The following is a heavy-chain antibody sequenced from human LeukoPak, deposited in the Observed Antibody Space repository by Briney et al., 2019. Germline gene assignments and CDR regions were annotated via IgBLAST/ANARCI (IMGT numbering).Heavy chain of an antibody. CDR2: IYKSGST. D-gene: IGHD1-26*01. Sequence: PSESLSLTCNASGGAISSYYWSWIRQAPGKGLEWIGYIYKSGSTNSNPSLKSRVTISVDTSKNQFALTLNSVTAADTAIYYCARHAIVGARPSFVDWGQGTLVTVSS. CDR3: ARHAIVGARPSFVD. V-gene: IGHV4-59*08. J-gene: IGHJ4*02. CDR1: GGAISSYY.